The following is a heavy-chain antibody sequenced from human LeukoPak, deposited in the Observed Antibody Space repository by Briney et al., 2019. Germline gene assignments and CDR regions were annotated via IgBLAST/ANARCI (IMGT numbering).Heavy chain of an antibody. D-gene: IGHD3-10*01. CDR2: IKQDGSEK. CDR1: GFTFSSYW. Sequence: GGSLRLSCAASGFTFSSYWMSWVRQARGKGQECVADIKQDGSEKYYVDSVKGRFTISRDNAKNSLYLQMNSLRAEDTAVYYCARESITMVRGVIDYWGQGTLVTVSS. J-gene: IGHJ4*02. CDR3: ARESITMVRGVIDY. V-gene: IGHV3-7*01.